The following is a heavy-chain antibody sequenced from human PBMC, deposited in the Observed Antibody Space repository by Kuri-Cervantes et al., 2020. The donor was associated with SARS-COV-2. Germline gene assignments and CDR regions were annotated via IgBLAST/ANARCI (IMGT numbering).Heavy chain of an antibody. CDR3: ARVWRGKLYYYYGMDV. J-gene: IGHJ6*02. D-gene: IGHD3-3*01. Sequence: GGSLRLSCAASGFTFSSYAMHWVRQAPGKGLEWVAVISYDGSNKYYADSVKGRFTISRDNSKNTLYLQMNSLRAEDTAVYYCARVWRGKLYYYYGMDVWGQGTTVTVSS. CDR2: ISYDGSNK. V-gene: IGHV3-30-3*01. CDR1: GFTFSSYA.